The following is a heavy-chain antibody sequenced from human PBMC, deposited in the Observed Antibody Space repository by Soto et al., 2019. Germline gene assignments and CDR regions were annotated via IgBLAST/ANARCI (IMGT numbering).Heavy chain of an antibody. J-gene: IGHJ6*03. V-gene: IGHV3-33*01. CDR1: GFTFSSYG. D-gene: IGHD6-19*01. CDR3: ARDGEARRNSGWYFDYYYYMDV. Sequence: PGGSLRLSCAASGFTFSSYGMHWVRQAPGKGLEWVAVIWYDGSNKYYADSVKGRFTISRDNSKNTLHLQMNSLRAEDTAVYYCARDGEARRNSGWYFDYYYYMDVWGKGTTVTVSS. CDR2: IWYDGSNK.